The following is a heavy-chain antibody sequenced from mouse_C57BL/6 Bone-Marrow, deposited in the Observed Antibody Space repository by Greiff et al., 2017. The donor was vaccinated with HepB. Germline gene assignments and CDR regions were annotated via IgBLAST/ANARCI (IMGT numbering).Heavy chain of an antibody. CDR1: GYSFTSYY. Sequence: VQLQQSGPELVKPGASVKISCKASGYSFTSYYIHWVKQRPGQGLEWIGWIYPGRGNTKYNEKFKGKATLTADTSSSTAYMQLSSLTSEDSAVYYCAKDYYGSYYAMDYWGQGTSVTVSS. D-gene: IGHD1-1*01. CDR3: AKDYYGSYYAMDY. CDR2: IYPGRGNT. V-gene: IGHV1-66*01. J-gene: IGHJ4*01.